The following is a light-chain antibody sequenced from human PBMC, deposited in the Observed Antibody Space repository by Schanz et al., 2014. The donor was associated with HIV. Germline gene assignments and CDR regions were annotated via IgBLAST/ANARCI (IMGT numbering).Light chain of an antibody. Sequence: QSVLTQPASVSGSPGQSITISCTGTSSDVGGYNYVSWYQQFPGKAPKVMIYDVTKRPSGVPDRFSGSKSDNTASLTISGLQAEDEADYYCCSYAGTFTWVFGGGTKLTVL. J-gene: IGLJ3*02. V-gene: IGLV2-11*01. CDR1: SSDVGGYNY. CDR2: DVT. CDR3: CSYAGTFTWV.